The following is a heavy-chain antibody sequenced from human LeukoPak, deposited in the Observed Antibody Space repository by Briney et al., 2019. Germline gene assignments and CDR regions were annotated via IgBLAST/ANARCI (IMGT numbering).Heavy chain of an antibody. CDR3: ARGPSGIPDY. D-gene: IGHD1-26*01. Sequence: GGSLRLSCAASGFTFSRYSMNWVRQAPGKGLEWVSYISSSSSTTYYADSVKGRFTISRDNAKNSLYLQMNSLRAEDTAVYYCARGPSGIPDYWGQGTLVTVSS. V-gene: IGHV3-48*04. J-gene: IGHJ4*02. CDR2: ISSSSSTT. CDR1: GFTFSRYS.